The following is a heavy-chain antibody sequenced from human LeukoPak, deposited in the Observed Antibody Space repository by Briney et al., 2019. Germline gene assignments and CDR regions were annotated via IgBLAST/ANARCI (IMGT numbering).Heavy chain of an antibody. CDR2: IYTSGST. V-gene: IGHV4-4*07. CDR3: ARDSNYSSGWYMPYYYYYMDV. CDR1: GGSISSYY. J-gene: IGHJ6*03. Sequence: SETLSLTCTVSGGSISSYYWSWIRQPAGKGLEWIGRIYTSGSTNYNPYLKSRVTMSVDTSKNQFSLKLSSVTAADTAVYYCARDSNYSSGWYMPYYYYYMDVWGKGTTVTVSS. D-gene: IGHD6-19*01.